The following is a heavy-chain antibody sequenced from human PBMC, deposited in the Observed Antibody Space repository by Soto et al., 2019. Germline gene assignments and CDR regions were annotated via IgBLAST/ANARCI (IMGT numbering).Heavy chain of an antibody. CDR3: AGRYGGNFDF. CDR1: DGSISSYY. CDR2: IYYSGST. Sequence: QVQLQESGPGLVKPSETLSLTCTVSDGSISSYYWSWIRQPPGKGLEWIGYIYYSGSTNYNPSLKGRVPISVDTSKNQFSLKLSSVTAADTAVYYCAGRYGGNFDFWGQGTLVTVSS. D-gene: IGHD1-26*01. J-gene: IGHJ4*02. V-gene: IGHV4-59*01.